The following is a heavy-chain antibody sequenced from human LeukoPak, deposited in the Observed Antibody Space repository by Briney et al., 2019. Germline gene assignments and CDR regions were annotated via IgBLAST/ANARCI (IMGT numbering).Heavy chain of an antibody. CDR1: GDSIGSYY. D-gene: IGHD3-22*01. CDR2: IYYSGST. V-gene: IGHV4-59*08. J-gene: IGHJ4*02. Sequence: SETLSLTCTVSGDSIGSYYWSWMRQPPGKGLEWIGHIYYSGSTNYNPSLKSRVTISVDTSKNQFSLKLSSVTAADTAVYYCASYDSKGTFDYWGQGTLVTVSS. CDR3: ASYDSKGTFDY.